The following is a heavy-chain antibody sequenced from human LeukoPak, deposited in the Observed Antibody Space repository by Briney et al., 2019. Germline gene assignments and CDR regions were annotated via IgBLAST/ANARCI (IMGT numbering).Heavy chain of an antibody. V-gene: IGHV3-21*01. Sequence: GGSLRLSCAASGFTFSSYSMNWVRQAPGKRLEWVSSISSSSSYIYYADSVKGRFTISRDNAKNSLYLQMNSLRAEDTAVYYCARDRLPAAPSDWFDPWGQGTLVTVSS. CDR2: ISSSSSYI. D-gene: IGHD2-2*01. J-gene: IGHJ5*02. CDR1: GFTFSSYS. CDR3: ARDRLPAAPSDWFDP.